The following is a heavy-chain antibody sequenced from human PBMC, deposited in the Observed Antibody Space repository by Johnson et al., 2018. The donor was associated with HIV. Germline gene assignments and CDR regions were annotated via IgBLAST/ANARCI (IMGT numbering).Heavy chain of an antibody. CDR3: ARDGRDLVTRGSFDV. D-gene: IGHD3-9*01. CDR1: GFTFSSYA. V-gene: IGHV3-NL1*01. J-gene: IGHJ3*01. CDR2: IYSGGST. Sequence: QMQLVESGGGVVQPGRSLRLSCAASGFTFSSYAMHWVRQAPGKGLEWVSVIYSGGSTYYADSVKGRFTISRDNSKNTLYLQMNSLRAEDTAVYYCARDGRDLVTRGSFDVWGQGTVVTVSS.